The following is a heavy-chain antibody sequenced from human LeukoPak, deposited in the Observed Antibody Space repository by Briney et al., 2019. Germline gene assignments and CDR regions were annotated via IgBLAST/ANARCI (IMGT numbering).Heavy chain of an antibody. CDR3: ARAAWDTAMVTFDY. V-gene: IGHV1-2*06. J-gene: IGHJ4*02. Sequence: ASVKVSCKASGYTFTGYYMHWVRQAPGQGLEWMGRINPNSGGTNYAQKFQGRVTMTRDTSFSTAYMELSRLRSDDTAVYYCARAAWDTAMVTFDYWGQGTLVTVSS. D-gene: IGHD5-18*01. CDR1: GYTFTGYY. CDR2: INPNSGGT.